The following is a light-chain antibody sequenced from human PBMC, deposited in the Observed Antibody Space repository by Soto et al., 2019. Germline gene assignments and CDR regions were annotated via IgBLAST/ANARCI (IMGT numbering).Light chain of an antibody. CDR1: TGAVTSGYY. Sequence: QTAVTQEPSLTVSPGGTVTLTCAPSTGAVTSGYYPNWFQQKPGQAPRALIYTTNNKHSWTPARFSGSLLGGKAALTLSGVQPEDEAEYYCLLMYGAAWVFGGGTKLTVL. CDR2: TTN. V-gene: IGLV7-43*01. J-gene: IGLJ3*02. CDR3: LLMYGAAWV.